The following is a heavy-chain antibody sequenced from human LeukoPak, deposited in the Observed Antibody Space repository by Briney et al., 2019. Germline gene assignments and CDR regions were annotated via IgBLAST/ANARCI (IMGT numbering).Heavy chain of an antibody. D-gene: IGHD1-20*01. V-gene: IGHV1-69*04. Sequence: SVKVSCKASGGTFSSYAISWVRQAPGQGLEWMGRIIPILGIANYAQKFQGRVTMTTDTSTSTAYMELRSLRSDDTAVYYCASGYNWNDPPNWGQGTLVTVSS. CDR3: ASGYNWNDPPN. CDR2: IIPILGIA. CDR1: GGTFSSYA. J-gene: IGHJ4*02.